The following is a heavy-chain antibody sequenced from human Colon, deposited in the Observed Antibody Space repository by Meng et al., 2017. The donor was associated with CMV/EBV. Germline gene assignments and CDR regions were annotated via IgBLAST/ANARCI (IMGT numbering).Heavy chain of an antibody. CDR3: ARGLYGSGRHQIDY. J-gene: IGHJ4*02. CDR2: INHSGST. CDR1: GGSFSGYY. Sequence: VRLQQGGAGLVKPSETLPLPWAVSGGSFSGYYWSWIRQPPGKGLEWIGEINHSGSTNYNPSLKSRVTISVDTSKNQFSLKLSSVTAADTAVYYCARGLYGSGRHQIDYWGQGTLVTVSS. V-gene: IGHV4-34*01. D-gene: IGHD3-10*01.